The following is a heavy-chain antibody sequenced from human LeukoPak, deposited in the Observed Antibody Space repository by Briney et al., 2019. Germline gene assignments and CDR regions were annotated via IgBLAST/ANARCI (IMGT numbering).Heavy chain of an antibody. Sequence: PSETLSLTCTVSGGSISSYYWSWIRQPPGKGLEWIGYIYYSGSTNYNPSLKSRVTISVDTSKNQFSLKLSSVTAADTAVYYCARKPVAGPFDYWGQGTLVTVSS. CDR2: IYYSGST. J-gene: IGHJ4*02. CDR1: GGSISSYY. V-gene: IGHV4-59*08. D-gene: IGHD6-19*01. CDR3: ARKPVAGPFDY.